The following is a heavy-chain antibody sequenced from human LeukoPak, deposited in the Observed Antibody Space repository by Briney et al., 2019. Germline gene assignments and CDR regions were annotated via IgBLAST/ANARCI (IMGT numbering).Heavy chain of an antibody. Sequence: SETLSLTCTVSGGSISSHYWSWVRQPAGGGLEWIGRIYTSGSTNYNPSLKSRVTMSVDTSKNQFSLKLSSVTAADTAVYYCARDHSSCWKYFDYWGQGTLVTVSS. J-gene: IGHJ4*02. CDR2: IYTSGST. CDR1: GGSISSHY. D-gene: IGHD6-13*01. V-gene: IGHV4-4*07. CDR3: ARDHSSCWKYFDY.